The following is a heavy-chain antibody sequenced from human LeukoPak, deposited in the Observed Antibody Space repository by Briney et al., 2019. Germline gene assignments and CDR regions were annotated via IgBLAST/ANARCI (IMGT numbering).Heavy chain of an antibody. V-gene: IGHV1-18*04. CDR2: INTYTGNT. CDR3: ARQAAGYSSGWYQFHFDY. J-gene: IGHJ4*02. D-gene: IGHD6-19*01. CDR1: DYTFTSYG. Sequence: GASVTVSCKTSDYTFTSYGISWVRQAPGQGLEWMGWINTYTGNTNYAQKFQGRVTMTTDTSTSTAYMELRSLRSDDAAVYYCARQAAGYSSGWYQFHFDYWGQGTLVTVSS.